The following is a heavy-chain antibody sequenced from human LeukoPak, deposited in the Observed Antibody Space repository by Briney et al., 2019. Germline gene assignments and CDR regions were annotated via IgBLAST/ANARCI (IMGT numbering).Heavy chain of an antibody. CDR1: GFNFNNYW. CDR3: ARIGYSSSSFDY. J-gene: IGHJ4*02. D-gene: IGHD6-6*01. Sequence: GGSLRVSCVASGFNFNNYWMTWGRQAPGKGLEWVANIKQDGSVIYYAGSVRGRITISRDNVRNSVYLQMNSLRAEDTAVYYCARIGYSSSSFDYWGQGILVTVSS. CDR2: IKQDGSVI. V-gene: IGHV3-7*01.